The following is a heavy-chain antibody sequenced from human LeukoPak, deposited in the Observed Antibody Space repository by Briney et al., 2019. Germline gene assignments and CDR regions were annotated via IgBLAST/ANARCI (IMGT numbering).Heavy chain of an antibody. CDR1: GFTFSSYG. CDR2: ISYDGSNK. V-gene: IGHV3-30*18. D-gene: IGHD3-3*01. Sequence: GGSLRLSCAASGFTFSSYGMHWVRQAPGKGLEWVAVISYDGSNKYYADSVKGRFTISRDDSKNTLYLQMNSLRAEDTAVYYCAKCISRFVCYAMDVWGQGTTVTVSS. J-gene: IGHJ6*02. CDR3: AKCISRFVCYAMDV.